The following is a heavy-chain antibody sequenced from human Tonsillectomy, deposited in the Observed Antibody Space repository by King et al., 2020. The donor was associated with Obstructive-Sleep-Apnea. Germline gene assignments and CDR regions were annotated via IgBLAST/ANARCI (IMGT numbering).Heavy chain of an antibody. CDR1: GGSISSSSYY. J-gene: IGHJ4*02. D-gene: IGHD3-9*01. CDR3: ARDRNDILTGYEVKDY. V-gene: IGHV4-39*07. CDR2: IYYSGST. Sequence: QLQESGPGLVKPSETLSLTCTVSGGSISSSSYYWGWIRQPPGKGLEWIGSIYYSGSTYYNPSLKSRGTISVDTSKNQFSLKLSSVTAADTAVYYCARDRNDILTGYEVKDYWGQGTLVTVSS.